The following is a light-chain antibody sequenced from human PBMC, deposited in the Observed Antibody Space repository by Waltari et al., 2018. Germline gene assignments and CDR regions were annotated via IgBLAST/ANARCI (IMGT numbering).Light chain of an antibody. Sequence: QLVLTQSPSASASLGASVKLTCNLSSGHSSNIIAWHQHQPEKGPRYLMKVNSDGSHSKGDEIPDRFSGSSSGAERYLTISSLQSEDEADYYCQTGGHGTWVFGGGTKLTVL. CDR1: SGHSSNI. V-gene: IGLV4-69*01. CDR3: QTGGHGTWV. CDR2: VNSDGSH. J-gene: IGLJ3*02.